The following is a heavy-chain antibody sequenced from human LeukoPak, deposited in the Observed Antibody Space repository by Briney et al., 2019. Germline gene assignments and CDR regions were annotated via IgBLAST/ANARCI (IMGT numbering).Heavy chain of an antibody. Sequence: GESLKISCKGSGYNFTNYWIGWVRQMPGKGLEWMGIIYPGDSDTRYSPSFQGQVTISADMSISTAYLQWSGLKASDTAMYYCARREGLWFGRTEMVTNFDYWGQGTLVTVSS. CDR2: IYPGDSDT. CDR3: ARREGLWFGRTEMVTNFDY. D-gene: IGHD3-10*01. J-gene: IGHJ4*02. V-gene: IGHV5-51*01. CDR1: GYNFTNYW.